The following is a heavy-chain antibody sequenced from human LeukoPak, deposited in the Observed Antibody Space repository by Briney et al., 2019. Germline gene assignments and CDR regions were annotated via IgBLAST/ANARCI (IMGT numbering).Heavy chain of an antibody. D-gene: IGHD1-1*01. Sequence: GGSLRLSCAASGFTFSNAWMSWVRQAPGKGLEWVGRIKSKTDGGTTDYAAPVKGRFTISRDDSKNTLYLQMNSLKTEDTAVYYCTTDRRLERRWDYYYGMDVWGKGTTVTVSS. V-gene: IGHV3-15*01. J-gene: IGHJ6*04. CDR3: TTDRRLERRWDYYYGMDV. CDR1: GFTFSNAW. CDR2: IKSKTDGGTT.